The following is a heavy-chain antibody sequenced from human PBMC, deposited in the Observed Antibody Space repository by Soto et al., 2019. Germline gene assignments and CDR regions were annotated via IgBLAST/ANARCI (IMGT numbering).Heavy chain of an antibody. CDR1: GFTFKHNA. V-gene: IGHV3-30-3*01. CDR3: AREGIAESGPNFYDF. J-gene: IGHJ4*02. Sequence: QVQLVESGGGVVQPGRSLTIFCTASGFTFKHNAMHWIRQAPAKGLEWVADISFDGSTKNYADSVKGRFTISRDNSQNTLSLPMRALKGEDTATYYCAREGIAESGPNFYDFWGQGTLVAVSS. CDR2: ISFDGSTK. D-gene: IGHD6-13*01.